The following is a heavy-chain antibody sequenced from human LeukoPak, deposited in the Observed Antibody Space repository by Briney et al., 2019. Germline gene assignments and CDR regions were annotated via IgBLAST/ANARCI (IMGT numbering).Heavy chain of an antibody. D-gene: IGHD3-9*01. Sequence: SETPSLTCTVSGGSISTYFWTWIRQPPGKRLEWIGYISNSGTTNYNPSLKSRVTISVDTSKNQFSLKVTSVTAADTAVYYCARGALTGPFYFDYWGQGTLVTVSS. J-gene: IGHJ4*02. V-gene: IGHV4-59*01. CDR2: ISNSGTT. CDR1: GGSISTYF. CDR3: ARGALTGPFYFDY.